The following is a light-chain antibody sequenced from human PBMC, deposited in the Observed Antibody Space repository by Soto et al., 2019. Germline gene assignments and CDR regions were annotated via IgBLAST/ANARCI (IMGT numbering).Light chain of an antibody. CDR2: KAS. V-gene: IGKV1-5*03. Sequence: DIQMTQSPSTLSASVGDRVTITCRASQSISSWLAWYQQKPGKAPKLLIYKASTLESGVPSRFSGSGSGTEFTLAISSLQPDDFATYYCQQYSNYFLTFGGGTKVEI. CDR1: QSISSW. CDR3: QQYSNYFLT. J-gene: IGKJ4*01.